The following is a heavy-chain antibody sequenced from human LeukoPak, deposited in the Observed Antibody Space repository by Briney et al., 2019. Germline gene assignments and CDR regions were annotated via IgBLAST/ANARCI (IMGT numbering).Heavy chain of an antibody. V-gene: IGHV1-18*01. CDR1: GYTFTSYS. CDR2: ISAYNGNT. J-gene: IGHJ4*02. CDR3: ARSLGYCSGGSCYSALDY. D-gene: IGHD2-15*01. Sequence: ASVKVSCKASGYTFTSYSISWVRQAPGQGLEWMGWISAYNGNTNYAQKLQGRVTMTTDTSTSTAYMELRSLRSDDTAVYYCARSLGYCSGGSCYSALDYWGQGTLVTVSS.